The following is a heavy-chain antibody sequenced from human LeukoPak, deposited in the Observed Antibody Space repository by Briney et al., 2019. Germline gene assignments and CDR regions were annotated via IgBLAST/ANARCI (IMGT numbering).Heavy chain of an antibody. CDR3: ARSGFRELFIDAFDI. D-gene: IGHD3-10*01. CDR1: GYTFSAYY. CDR2: INPNSGGT. Sequence: GASVKVSCKASGYTFSAYYMHWVRQAPGQGLEWMGWINPNSGGTNYAQKFQGWVTMTRDTSISTAYMELSRLRSDDTAVYYCARSGFRELFIDAFDIWGQGTMVTVSS. V-gene: IGHV1-2*04. J-gene: IGHJ3*02.